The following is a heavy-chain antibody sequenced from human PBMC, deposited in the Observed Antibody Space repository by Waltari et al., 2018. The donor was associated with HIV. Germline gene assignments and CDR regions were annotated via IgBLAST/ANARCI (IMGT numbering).Heavy chain of an antibody. D-gene: IGHD2-21*02. CDR1: GFAFTNYT. CDR2: INAGNGHT. J-gene: IGHJ3*02. V-gene: IGHV1-3*01. Sequence: QVQLVLSGAEVKKPGASVKVSCKASGFAFTNYTINCVRQAPGPALEWMGWINAGNGHTKYLQKFQGRLTISSDTSASTAYMELSGLRSEDTAVYYCASSTYCGGDCYPLDAFDIWGQGTMVTVSS. CDR3: ASSTYCGGDCYPLDAFDI.